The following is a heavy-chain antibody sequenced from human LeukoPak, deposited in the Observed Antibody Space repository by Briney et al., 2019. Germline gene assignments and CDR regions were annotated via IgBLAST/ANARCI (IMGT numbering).Heavy chain of an antibody. V-gene: IGHV6-1*01. CDR2: TYYRSKWYN. J-gene: IGHJ4*02. CDR3: ARDNGYYDSSGNPYTFDY. D-gene: IGHD3-22*01. CDR1: GDSVSSNSAA. Sequence: SQTLSLTCAISGDSVSSNSAAWNWIRQSPSRGLKWLGRTYYRSKWYNDYAVSVKSRITINPDTSKNQFSLQLNSVTPEDTAVYYCARDNGYYDSSGNPYTFDYWGQGTLVTVSS.